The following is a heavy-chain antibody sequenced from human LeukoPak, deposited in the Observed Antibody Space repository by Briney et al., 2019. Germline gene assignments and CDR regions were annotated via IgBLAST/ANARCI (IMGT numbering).Heavy chain of an antibody. Sequence: SETLSLTCTVSGGSISSSSYYWGWIRQPPGKGLEWIGSIYYSGSTYYNPSLKSRVTISVDTSKNQFSLKLSSVTAADTAVYYCARVDWVTIFGVVIRSLNYYMDVWGKGTTVTVSS. V-gene: IGHV4-39*07. CDR1: GGSISSSSYY. J-gene: IGHJ6*03. CDR3: ARVDWVTIFGVVIRSLNYYMDV. D-gene: IGHD3-3*01. CDR2: IYYSGST.